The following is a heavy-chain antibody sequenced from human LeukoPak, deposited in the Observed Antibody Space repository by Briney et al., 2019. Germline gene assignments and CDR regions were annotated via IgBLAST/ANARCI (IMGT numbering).Heavy chain of an antibody. CDR3: ARNPSSSWSIARYYYYYMDV. D-gene: IGHD6-13*01. CDR1: GGSISSSSYY. V-gene: IGHV4-39*07. Sequence: PSETLSLTCTVSGGSISSSSYYWGWIRQPPGKGLEWIGSIYYSGSTYYNPSLKSRVTISVDTSKNQFSLKLSSVTAADTAVYYCARNPSSSWSIARYYYYYMDVWGKGTTVTISS. J-gene: IGHJ6*03. CDR2: IYYSGST.